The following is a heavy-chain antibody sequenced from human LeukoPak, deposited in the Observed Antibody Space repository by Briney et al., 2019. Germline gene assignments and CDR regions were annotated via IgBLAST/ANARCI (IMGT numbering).Heavy chain of an antibody. J-gene: IGHJ4*02. CDR3: ASGEMVYFDY. CDR1: GGSISSYY. CDR2: IYYSGST. D-gene: IGHD5-24*01. Sequence: PSETLSLTCTVSGGSISSYYWSWIRQPPGKGLEWIGYIYYSGSTNYNPSLKSRVTISVDTSKNQFSLKLSSVTAADTAVYYCASGEMVYFDYWGQGTLVTVSS. V-gene: IGHV4-59*12.